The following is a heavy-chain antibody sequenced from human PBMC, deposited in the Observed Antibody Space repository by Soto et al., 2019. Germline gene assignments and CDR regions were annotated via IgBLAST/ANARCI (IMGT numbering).Heavy chain of an antibody. D-gene: IGHD2-15*01. J-gene: IGHJ4*02. CDR2: INAGNGNT. CDR1: GYTFTSYA. V-gene: IGHV1-3*01. CDR3: ARGPGGPDGPGDY. Sequence: QVQLVQSGAEVKKPGASVKVSCKASGYTFTSYAMHWVRQAPGQRLEWMGWINAGNGNTKYSQKFQVRVTITRYTSASTAYMELSSLRSEDTAVYYCARGPGGPDGPGDYWGQGTLVTVSS.